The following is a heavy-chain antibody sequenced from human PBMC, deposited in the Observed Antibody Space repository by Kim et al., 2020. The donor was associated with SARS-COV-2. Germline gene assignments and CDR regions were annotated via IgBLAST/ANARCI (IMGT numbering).Heavy chain of an antibody. J-gene: IGHJ6*02. D-gene: IGHD6-13*01. CDR3: ARASYSSSWYWPHYGMDV. Sequence: KGRFTISRDNAKNSLYLQMNSLRAEDTAVYYCARASYSSSWYWPHYGMDVWGQGTTVTVSS. V-gene: IGHV3-11*06.